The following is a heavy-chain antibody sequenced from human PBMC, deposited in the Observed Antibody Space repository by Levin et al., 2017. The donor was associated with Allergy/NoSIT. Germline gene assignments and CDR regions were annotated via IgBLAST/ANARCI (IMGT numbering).Heavy chain of an antibody. V-gene: IGHV3-30*13. Sequence: GESLKISCAASGFTFSHYDMDWFRQAPGKGLEWIAALSTDGRRDYFADSVRGRFTVSRDNSRNRLYLQMNNLRPEDTAVYYCVTGGKDVEGYDYDGSEAYRFWGQGTTVIVS. CDR3: VTGGKDVEGYDYDGSEAYRF. CDR1: GFTFSHYD. CDR2: LSTDGRRD. D-gene: IGHD3-22*01. J-gene: IGHJ3*01.